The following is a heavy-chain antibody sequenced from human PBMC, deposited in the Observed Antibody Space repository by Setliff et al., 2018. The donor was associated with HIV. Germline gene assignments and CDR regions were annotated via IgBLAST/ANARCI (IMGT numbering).Heavy chain of an antibody. V-gene: IGHV5-51*01. CDR2: IYPDDSAT. J-gene: IGHJ5*01. CDR3: AKHGFERKSPYNWFDS. CDR1: GYTFTSYW. D-gene: IGHD3-16*01. Sequence: PGESLKISCKGSGYTFTSYWIGWVRQMPGKGLEWMGIIYPDDSATRYSPSFQGQVTISADKSINTAYLRWRSLRASDTAIYFCAKHGFERKSPYNWFDSWGQGTLVTVSS.